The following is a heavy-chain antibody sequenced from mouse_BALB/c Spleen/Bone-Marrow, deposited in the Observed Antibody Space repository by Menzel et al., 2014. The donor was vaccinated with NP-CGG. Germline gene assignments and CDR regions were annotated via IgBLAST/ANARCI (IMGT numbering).Heavy chain of an antibody. Sequence: VKLVESGAELVRPGSSVKISCKASGYEFSSYWMNWVKQRPGQGLEWIGQIYPGDGDTNYNGKFKGKATLTADKSSSTAYMQVSSLTSEDSAVYFCARVYYGNLDYWGQGTSVTVPS. CDR3: ARVYYGNLDY. D-gene: IGHD2-1*01. J-gene: IGHJ4*01. CDR2: IYPGDGDT. V-gene: IGHV1-80*01. CDR1: GYEFSSYW.